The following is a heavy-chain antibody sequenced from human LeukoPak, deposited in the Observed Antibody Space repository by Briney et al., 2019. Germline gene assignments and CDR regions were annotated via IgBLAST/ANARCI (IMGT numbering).Heavy chain of an antibody. CDR2: IYYSGTT. CDR1: GGSISSYY. Sequence: SETLSLTCTVSGGSISSYYWTWIRQPPGKGLEWIGYIYYSGTTYYNPSLKSRVTISLDTSKNKFSLNLTSVNVADTAVYYCARARGYAESGGYPVFDHWGQGVLVTVSS. V-gene: IGHV4-59*01. D-gene: IGHD2-15*01. CDR3: ARARGYAESGGYPVFDH. J-gene: IGHJ4*02.